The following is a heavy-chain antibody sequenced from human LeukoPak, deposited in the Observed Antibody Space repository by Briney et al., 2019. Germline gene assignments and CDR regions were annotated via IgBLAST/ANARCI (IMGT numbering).Heavy chain of an antibody. D-gene: IGHD4-17*01. CDR1: GASISSGGYS. V-gene: IGHV4-30-2*01. J-gene: IGHJ4*02. Sequence: PSETLSLTCAVSGASISSGGYSRNWIRLPPGKGLEWIANIYHSGNTYYKPSLRSRVTISVDTSKNQFSLMLSSVTAADTALYYCARKKDYGDYVDYWGQGTLVTVSS. CDR2: IYHSGNT. CDR3: ARKKDYGDYVDY.